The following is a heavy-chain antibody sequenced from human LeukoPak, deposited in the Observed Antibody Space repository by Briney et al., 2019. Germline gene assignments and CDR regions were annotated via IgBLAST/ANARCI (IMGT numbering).Heavy chain of an antibody. D-gene: IGHD3-10*01. V-gene: IGHV3-23*01. J-gene: IGHJ4*02. CDR2: ISGSGGST. Sequence: GGSLSLSCAASGFTFSSYAMSWVRQAPGKGLEWVSAISGSGGSTYYADSVKGRFTISRDNFKNTLYLQMNSLRAEDTAVYYCAKGPGVGHYGSGSGFDYLGQGTLVSVSS. CDR1: GFTFSSYA. CDR3: AKGPGVGHYGSGSGFDY.